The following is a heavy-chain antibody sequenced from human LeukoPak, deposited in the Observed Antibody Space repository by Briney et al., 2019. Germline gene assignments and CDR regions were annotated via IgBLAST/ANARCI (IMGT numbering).Heavy chain of an antibody. CDR1: GGSISSGDYY. D-gene: IGHD3-10*01. CDR2: IYYSGST. Sequence: LTCXXSGGSISSGDYYWRWIRQPPGRGLEWIEYIYYSGSTYYNPSLKSRVTISVNTSKNQFSLKLSSVTAADTAAYYCARGFETVYYYGSGSSNWFDPWGQGTLVTVSS. CDR3: ARGFETVYYYGSGSSNWFDP. V-gene: IGHV4-30-4*01. J-gene: IGHJ5*02.